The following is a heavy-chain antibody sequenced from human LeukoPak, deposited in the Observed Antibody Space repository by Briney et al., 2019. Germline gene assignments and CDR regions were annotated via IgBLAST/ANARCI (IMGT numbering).Heavy chain of an antibody. CDR3: ARPGYSYGYSYYYYYMDV. D-gene: IGHD5-18*01. CDR2: ISGSGSNT. Sequence: PGGSLRLSCATSGFTFTTYGMIWVRQAPGKGLEWVLGISGSGSNTYYADSVKGRFTISRDNAKNSLYLQMNSLRAEDTAEYYCARPGYSYGYSYYYYYMDVWGKGTTVTVSS. CDR1: GFTFTTYG. J-gene: IGHJ6*03. V-gene: IGHV3-23*01.